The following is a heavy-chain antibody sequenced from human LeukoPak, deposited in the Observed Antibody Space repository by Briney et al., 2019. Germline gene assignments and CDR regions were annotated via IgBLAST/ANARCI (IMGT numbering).Heavy chain of an antibody. Sequence: GGSLRLSCAASGFTFSSYWMSWVRQAPGKGLEWVSSISSSSSYIYYADSVKGRFTISRDNAKNSLYLQMNSLRAEDTAVYYCARDNTMVRGVIILGGFDYWGQGTLVTVSS. V-gene: IGHV3-21*01. J-gene: IGHJ4*02. CDR2: ISSSSSYI. CDR3: ARDNTMVRGVIILGGFDY. CDR1: GFTFSSYW. D-gene: IGHD3-10*01.